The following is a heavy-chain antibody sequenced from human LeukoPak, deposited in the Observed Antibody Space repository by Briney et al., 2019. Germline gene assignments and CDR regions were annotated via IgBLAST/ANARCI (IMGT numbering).Heavy chain of an antibody. CDR3: ARMVYSSSKQGPGGWFDP. CDR1: GGSISSGDYY. D-gene: IGHD6-13*01. J-gene: IGHJ5*02. V-gene: IGHV4-30-4*01. CDR2: IYYSGST. Sequence: SETLSLTCTVSGGSISSGDYYWSWIRQPPGKGLEWIGYIYYSGSTYYNPSLKSRVTMSVDTSKNQFSLKLSSVTAVDTAVYYCARMVYSSSKQGPGGWFDPWGQGTLVTVSS.